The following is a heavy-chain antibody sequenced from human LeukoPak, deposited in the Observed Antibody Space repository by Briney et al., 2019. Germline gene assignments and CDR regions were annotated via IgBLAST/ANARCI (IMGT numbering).Heavy chain of an antibody. V-gene: IGHV3-30-3*01. D-gene: IGHD5-18*01. J-gene: IGHJ4*02. Sequence: GRSLRLSCAASGFTFSSYAMHWVRQAPGKGLEWVAVISYDGSNKYYADSVKGRFTISRDNSKNTLYLQMNSLRAEDTAVYYCARGRGDTAMASASFDYWGQGTLVTVSS. CDR1: GFTFSSYA. CDR3: ARGRGDTAMASASFDY. CDR2: ISYDGSNK.